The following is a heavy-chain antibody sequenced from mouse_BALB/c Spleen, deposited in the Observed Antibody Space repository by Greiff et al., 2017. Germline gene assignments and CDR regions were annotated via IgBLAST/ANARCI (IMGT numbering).Heavy chain of an antibody. CDR3: ARNYGSYYFDY. Sequence: VQLQQSGGGLVKPGGSLKLSCAASGFAFSSYDMSWVRQTPEKRLEWVAYISSGGGSTYYPDTVKGRFTISRDNAKNTLYLQMSSLKSEDTAMYYCARNYGSYYFDYWGQGTTLTVSS. CDR2: ISSGGGST. J-gene: IGHJ2*01. CDR1: GFAFSSYD. V-gene: IGHV5-12-1*01. D-gene: IGHD1-1*01.